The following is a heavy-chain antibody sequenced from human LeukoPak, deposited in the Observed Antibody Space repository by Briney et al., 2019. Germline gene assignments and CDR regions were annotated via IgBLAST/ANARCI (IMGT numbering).Heavy chain of an antibody. Sequence: SETLSLTCTVSGGSISSSYWSWIRQPAGKGLEWIGRIYTSGNTNYNPSLKSRVTMSVDTSKNQFSLKLSSVTAADTAVYYCAGERCSTSCYAYNWFDPWGQGTLVTVSS. D-gene: IGHD2-2*01. CDR2: IYTSGNT. J-gene: IGHJ5*02. V-gene: IGHV4-4*07. CDR1: GGSISSSY. CDR3: AGERCSTSCYAYNWFDP.